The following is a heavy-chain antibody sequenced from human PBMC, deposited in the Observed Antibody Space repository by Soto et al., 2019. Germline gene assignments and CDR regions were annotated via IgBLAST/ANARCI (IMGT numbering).Heavy chain of an antibody. V-gene: IGHV3-33*03. D-gene: IGHD2-21*02. CDR3: TTWLTAHFDY. CDR1: GFTFSSYG. CDR2: IWYDGSDK. Sequence: PGGSLRLSCAASGFTFSSYGMHWVRQVPGKGLEWVAVIWYDGSDKYYADSVRGRFTLSRDYSRNILFLQMDSLRADDTALYYCTTWLTAHFDYWGRGTQVTVSS. J-gene: IGHJ4*02.